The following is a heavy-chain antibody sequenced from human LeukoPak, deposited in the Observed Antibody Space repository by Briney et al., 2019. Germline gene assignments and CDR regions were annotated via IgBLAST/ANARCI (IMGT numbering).Heavy chain of an antibody. D-gene: IGHD6-19*01. J-gene: IGHJ4*02. CDR1: GYSFTIYW. Sequence: GESLKISCKGSGYSFTIYWIGWVRQMPGKGLEWMGIIYPGDSDTRYSPSFQGQVTISADRSINTAYLQWSSLKASDTAIYYCARRLMNSNGWTFDYWGQGTLVTVSS. CDR2: IYPGDSDT. CDR3: ARRLMNSNGWTFDY. V-gene: IGHV5-51*01.